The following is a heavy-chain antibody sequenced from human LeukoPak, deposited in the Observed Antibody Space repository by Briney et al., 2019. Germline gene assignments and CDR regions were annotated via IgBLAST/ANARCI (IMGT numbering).Heavy chain of an antibody. V-gene: IGHV1-2*02. D-gene: IGHD6-13*01. CDR2: INPNTGVT. CDR1: GYTFNSYG. Sequence: ASVKVSCKASGYTFNSYGISWVRQAPGQGLEWMGWINPNTGVTNYAQRFQGRVTMTRDTSITTAYMELSRLTSDDTAVYYCARDVVSSTWDFDYWGQGTLVTVSS. J-gene: IGHJ4*02. CDR3: ARDVVSSTWDFDY.